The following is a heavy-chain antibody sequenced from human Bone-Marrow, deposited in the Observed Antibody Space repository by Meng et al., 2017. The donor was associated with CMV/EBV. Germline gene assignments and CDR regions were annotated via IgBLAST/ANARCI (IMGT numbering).Heavy chain of an antibody. V-gene: IGHV3-48*04. CDR1: GFTFSSYA. J-gene: IGHJ4*02. CDR3: ARDYGNYDSSGYYPH. Sequence: GGSLRLSCAASGFTFSSYAMSWVRQAPGKGLEWVSYISSSSSTIYYADSVKGRFTISRDNAKNSLYLQMNSLRAEDTAVYYCARDYGNYDSSGYYPHWGQGTLVTVSS. D-gene: IGHD3-22*01. CDR2: ISSSSSTI.